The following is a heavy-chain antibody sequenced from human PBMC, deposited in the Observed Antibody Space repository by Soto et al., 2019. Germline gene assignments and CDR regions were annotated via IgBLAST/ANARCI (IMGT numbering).Heavy chain of an antibody. CDR1: GFTFSSNA. CDR3: ARGGYCISANCTPLH. D-gene: IGHD2-2*01. J-gene: IGHJ4*02. V-gene: IGHV3-30-3*01. CDR2: VSYDGSNK. Sequence: QVQLVESGGGVVQPGRSLRLSCAASGFTFSSNAMHWVRQAPGKGLEWVAVVSYDGSNKYNANSVKGRFTISRDNSKSTLYLQMNSLRAEDTAIYYCARGGYCISANCTPLHWGQGTLVTVSS.